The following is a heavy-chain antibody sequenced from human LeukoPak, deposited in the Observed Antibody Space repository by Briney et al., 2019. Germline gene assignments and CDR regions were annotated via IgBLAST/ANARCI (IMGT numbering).Heavy chain of an antibody. V-gene: IGHV1-18*01. CDR2: ISATSGNT. J-gene: IGHJ5*02. D-gene: IGHD6-19*01. CDR3: GKGSTGWSRDP. Sequence: ASVKVSCKASGYTFTERGISWMRHVPGQGLEWMGWISATSGNTYYAQTFQDRVTMTTDASTSTAYMELRDLTADDTAVYYCGKGSTGWSRDPWGQGTLVTVSS. CDR1: GYTFTERG.